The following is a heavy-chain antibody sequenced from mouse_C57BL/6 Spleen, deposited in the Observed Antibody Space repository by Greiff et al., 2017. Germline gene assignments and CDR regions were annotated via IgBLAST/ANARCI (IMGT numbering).Heavy chain of an antibody. Sequence: VQLQQSGPGMVKPSQSLSLTCTVTGYSITSGYDWHWIRHFPGNKLEWMGYISYSGSTNYNPSLKSRISITHDTSKNHFFLKLNSMTTEDTATYYCARGGSNFYAMDYWGQGTSVTVAS. J-gene: IGHJ4*01. CDR3: ARGGSNFYAMDY. CDR1: GYSITSGYD. D-gene: IGHD2-5*01. V-gene: IGHV3-1*01. CDR2: ISYSGST.